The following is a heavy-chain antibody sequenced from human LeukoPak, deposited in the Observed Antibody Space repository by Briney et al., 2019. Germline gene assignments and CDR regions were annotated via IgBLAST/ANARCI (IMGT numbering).Heavy chain of an antibody. D-gene: IGHD6-19*01. V-gene: IGHV4-34*01. J-gene: IGHJ6*02. CDR2: INHSGST. Sequence: SETLSLTCAVYGGSFSGYYWSWIRQPPGKGLEWIGEINHSGSTNYNPSLKSRVTISVDTSKNQFSLKLSSVTAADTAAYYCARALFNLYSSGWYGSGYYYGMDVWGQGTTVTVSS. CDR1: GGSFSGYY. CDR3: ARALFNLYSSGWYGSGYYYGMDV.